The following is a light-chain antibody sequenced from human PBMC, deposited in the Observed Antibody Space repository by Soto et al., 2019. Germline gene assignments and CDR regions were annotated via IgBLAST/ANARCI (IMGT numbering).Light chain of an antibody. J-gene: IGKJ5*01. CDR3: MQALQTPLP. Sequence: DIVMTQSPLSLPVTPGEPASISCRSSQSLLHSNGYNYLDWYLQKPGQSPQLLIYLGSNRASGVPDRFSGSGLGTDFTLKISRVEAEDVGVYYCMQALQTPLPFGQGTRLEIK. CDR1: QSLLHSNGYNY. V-gene: IGKV2-28*01. CDR2: LGS.